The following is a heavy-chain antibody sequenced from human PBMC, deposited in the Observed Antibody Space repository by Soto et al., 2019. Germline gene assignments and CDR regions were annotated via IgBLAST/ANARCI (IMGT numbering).Heavy chain of an antibody. CDR3: ASDRRIAARPDYWFDP. CDR1: GYTFTSYY. Sequence: ASVKVSCKASGYTFTSYYMHWARQAPGQGLEWMGIINPSGGSTSYAQKFQGRVTMTRDTSTSTVYMELSSLRSEDTAVYYCASDRRIAARPDYWFDPWGQGTLVTVSS. V-gene: IGHV1-46*01. J-gene: IGHJ5*02. CDR2: INPSGGST. D-gene: IGHD6-6*01.